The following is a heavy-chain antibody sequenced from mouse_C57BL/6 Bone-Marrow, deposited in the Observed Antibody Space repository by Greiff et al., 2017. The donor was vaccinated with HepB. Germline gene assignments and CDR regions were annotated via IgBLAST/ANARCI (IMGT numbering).Heavy chain of an antibody. CDR2: ISTYYGDA. Sequence: QVHVKQSGPELVRPGVSVKISCKGSGYTFTDYAMHWVKQSHAKSLEWIGVISTYYGDASYNQKFKDKATMTVDKSSSTAYMELARLTSEDSAVYYCARDFTTVVPFAYWGQGTLVTVSA. V-gene: IGHV1-67*01. CDR3: ARDFTTVVPFAY. D-gene: IGHD1-1*01. CDR1: GYTFTDYA. J-gene: IGHJ3*01.